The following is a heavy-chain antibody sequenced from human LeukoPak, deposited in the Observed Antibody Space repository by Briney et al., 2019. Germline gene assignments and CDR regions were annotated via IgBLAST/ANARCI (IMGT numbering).Heavy chain of an antibody. J-gene: IGHJ3*02. CDR3: ANMQLVKGVFEI. V-gene: IGHV3-23*01. D-gene: IGHD6-13*01. Sequence: GGSLRLSCAASGFTFSSFAMSWVRQAPGKGLDWVSSISGGGENTYYADSVKGRFTISRDNSKNTLDLHLNSLTADDTAVYYCANMQLVKGVFEIWGQGTRVTVSS. CDR2: ISGGGENT. CDR1: GFTFSSFA.